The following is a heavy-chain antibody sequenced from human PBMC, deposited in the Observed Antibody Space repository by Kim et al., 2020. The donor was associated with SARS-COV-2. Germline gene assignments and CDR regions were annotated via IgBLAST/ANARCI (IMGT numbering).Heavy chain of an antibody. J-gene: IGHJ4*02. Sequence: NTNYAQKLQGRVTMTTDTSTSTAYMELRSLRSDDTAVYYCARDVGAAFDFWGQGTLVTVSS. D-gene: IGHD1-26*01. V-gene: IGHV1-18*01. CDR3: ARDVGAAFDF. CDR2: NT.